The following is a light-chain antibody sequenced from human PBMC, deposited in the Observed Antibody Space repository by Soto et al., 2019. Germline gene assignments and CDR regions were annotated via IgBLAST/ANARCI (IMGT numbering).Light chain of an antibody. J-gene: IGKJ1*01. V-gene: IGKV1-6*02. CDR1: QGIGTE. Sequence: AIQMTQSPSSLSASVGGRVTITCRASQGIGTELGWYQLKPGKAPKLLVYGASTLQSGVLPRFSGSGSGTDFTPTISSLQPDDFAAYYCLQDFSYPRTFGQGTKVEIK. CDR2: GAS. CDR3: LQDFSYPRT.